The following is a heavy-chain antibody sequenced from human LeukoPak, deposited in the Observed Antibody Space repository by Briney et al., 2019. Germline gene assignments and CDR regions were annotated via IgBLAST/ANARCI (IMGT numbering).Heavy chain of an antibody. D-gene: IGHD3-9*01. CDR3: AKVYYDILTGYSDY. CDR1: GFTFSSYS. CDR2: ISSSSSTI. J-gene: IGHJ4*02. Sequence: GGSLRLSCAASGFTFSSYSMNWVRQAPGKGLEWVSYISSSSSTIYYADSVKGRFTISRDNAKNSLYLQMNSLRAEDTAVYYCAKVYYDILTGYSDYWGQGTLVTVSS. V-gene: IGHV3-48*01.